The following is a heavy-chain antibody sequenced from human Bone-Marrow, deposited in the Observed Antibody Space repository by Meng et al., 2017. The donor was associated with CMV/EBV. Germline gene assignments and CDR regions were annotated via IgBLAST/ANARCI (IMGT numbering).Heavy chain of an antibody. CDR2: ISWNSGSI. CDR3: AKDSSSWYFGAFDI. J-gene: IGHJ3*02. CDR1: GFTFDDYA. D-gene: IGHD6-13*01. Sequence: SLKISCAASGFTFDDYAMHWVRQAPGKGLEWVSGISWNSGSIGYADSVKGRFTISRDNAKNSLYLQMNSLRAEDMALYYCAKDSSSWYFGAFDIWGQGTIITVSS. V-gene: IGHV3-9*03.